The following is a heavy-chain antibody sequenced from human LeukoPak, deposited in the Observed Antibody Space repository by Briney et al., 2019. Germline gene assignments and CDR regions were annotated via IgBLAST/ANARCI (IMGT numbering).Heavy chain of an antibody. J-gene: IGHJ6*02. Sequence: ASVKVSCKASGYTFTSYYMHWVRQAPGQGLEWMGIINPSGGSTSYAQKFQGRVTMTRDTSTSTVYMELSSLRSEDTAVYYCARDLYCSSTSCHYFFYYYGMDVWGQGTTVTVSS. CDR3: ARDLYCSSTSCHYFFYYYGMDV. D-gene: IGHD2-2*01. V-gene: IGHV1-46*01. CDR2: INPSGGST. CDR1: GYTFTSYY.